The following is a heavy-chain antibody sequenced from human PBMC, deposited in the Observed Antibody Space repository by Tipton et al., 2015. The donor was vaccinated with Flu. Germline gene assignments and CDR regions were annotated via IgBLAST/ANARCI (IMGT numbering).Heavy chain of an antibody. J-gene: IGHJ4*02. CDR1: GFTFSSYA. D-gene: IGHD3-22*01. CDR3: ARGLNYYDSSGTMFDY. CDR2: ISSNGGST. Sequence: GSLRLSCAASGFTFSSYAMHWVRQAPGKGLEYVSAISSNGGSTYYANSVKGRFTISRDNSKNTLYLQMGSLRAEDMAVYYCARGLNYYDSSGTMFDYWGQGTLVTVS. V-gene: IGHV3-64*01.